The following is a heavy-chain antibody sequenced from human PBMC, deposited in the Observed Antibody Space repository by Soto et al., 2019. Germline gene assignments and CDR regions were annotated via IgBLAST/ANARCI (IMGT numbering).Heavy chain of an antibody. CDR1: GFTFSSYA. CDR3: ARDSYTPYYYDSSGYYYYYAFDI. D-gene: IGHD3-22*01. CDR2: ISYDGSNK. Sequence: QVQLVESGGGVVQPGRSLRLSCAASGFTFSSYAMHWVRQAPGKGLEWVAVISYDGSNKYYADSVKGRFTISRDNSKNTLYLQMNSLRAEDTAVYYCARDSYTPYYYDSSGYYYYYAFDIWGQGTMVTVSS. V-gene: IGHV3-30-3*01. J-gene: IGHJ3*02.